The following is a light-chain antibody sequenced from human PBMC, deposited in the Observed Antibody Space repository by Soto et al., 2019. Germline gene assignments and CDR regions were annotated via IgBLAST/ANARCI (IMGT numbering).Light chain of an antibody. CDR1: QSISTY. V-gene: IGKV1-39*01. J-gene: IGKJ2*01. CDR3: QQSDRTPRT. Sequence: DIPMTQSPSSLSASAGDRVTITCRASQSISTYLNWYQQKPGKAPKLLIYAASSLQSGVPSRFSGSGSGTDFTLTISSLQPEDFATYYCQQSDRTPRTFGQGTKLEIK. CDR2: AAS.